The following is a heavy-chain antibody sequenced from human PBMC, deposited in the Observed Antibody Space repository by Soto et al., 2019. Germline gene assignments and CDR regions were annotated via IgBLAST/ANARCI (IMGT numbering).Heavy chain of an antibody. D-gene: IGHD3-3*01. CDR1: GLPVSSKY. CDR3: ARDLSRFDFWSGYGYYYGMDV. Sequence: PGGSMRLSCAASGLPVSSKYMSWVRQAPGKGLEWVSVIYSGGSTYYADSVKGRFTISRDNSKNTLYLQMNSLRAEDTAVYYCARDLSRFDFWSGYGYYYGMDVWGQGTTVTVSS. J-gene: IGHJ6*02. CDR2: IYSGGST. V-gene: IGHV3-66*01.